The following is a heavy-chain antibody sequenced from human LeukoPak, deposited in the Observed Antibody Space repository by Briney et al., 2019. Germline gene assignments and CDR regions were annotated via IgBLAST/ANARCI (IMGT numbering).Heavy chain of an antibody. Sequence: GGSLRFSCAASGCTFSSYSMNWVRQAPGKGLEWVSSISSSSSYIYYADSVKGRFTISRDNAKNSLYLQMNSLRAEDTAVYYCARDRRYDYVWGSYRSQPFDYWGQGTLVTVSS. J-gene: IGHJ4*02. V-gene: IGHV3-21*01. CDR3: ARDRRYDYVWGSYRSQPFDY. D-gene: IGHD3-16*02. CDR2: ISSSSSYI. CDR1: GCTFSSYS.